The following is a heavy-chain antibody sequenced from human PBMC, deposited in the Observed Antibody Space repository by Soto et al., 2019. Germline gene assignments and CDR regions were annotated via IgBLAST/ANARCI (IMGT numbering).Heavy chain of an antibody. V-gene: IGHV4-59*01. J-gene: IGHJ5*02. CDR1: GGSISSYY. CDR2: IYYSGST. Sequence: SESRSLTCTVSGGSISSYYWSWIRQPPGKGLEWFGYIYYSGSTNYNPSLKSRVTISVDTSKNQFSLKLSSVTAADTAVYYCARVRGLLLWFGELYTQNWFDPWGQGTLVTVSS. CDR3: ARVRGLLLWFGELYTQNWFDP. D-gene: IGHD3-10*01.